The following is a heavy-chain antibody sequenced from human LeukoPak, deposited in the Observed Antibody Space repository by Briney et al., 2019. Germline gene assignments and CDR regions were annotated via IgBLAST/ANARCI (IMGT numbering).Heavy chain of an antibody. V-gene: IGHV4-38-2*02. D-gene: IGHD6-13*01. J-gene: IGHJ3*02. CDR2: IYYSGST. CDR3: ARVSSWEEAFDI. Sequence: PSETLSLTCTVSGYSISSGYYWGWTRQPPGKGLEWIGYIYYSGSTYYNPSLKSRVTISVDTSKNQFSLKLSSVTAADTAVYYCARVSSWEEAFDIWGQGTMVTVSS. CDR1: GYSISSGYY.